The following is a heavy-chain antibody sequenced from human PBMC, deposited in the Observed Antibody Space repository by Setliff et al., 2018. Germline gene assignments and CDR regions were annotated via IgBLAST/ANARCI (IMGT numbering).Heavy chain of an antibody. CDR3: ARGSSSYDY. CDR1: GFTFSTFW. Sequence: GGSLRLSCAASGFTFSTFWMNWARQAPGRGLEWISFISSDSRTTYYADSVKGRFTISRDNAKNTLDLQMNSLRAEDTAVYYCARGSSSYDYWGQGTLVTVSS. V-gene: IGHV3-48*01. J-gene: IGHJ4*02. D-gene: IGHD6-6*01. CDR2: ISSDSRTT.